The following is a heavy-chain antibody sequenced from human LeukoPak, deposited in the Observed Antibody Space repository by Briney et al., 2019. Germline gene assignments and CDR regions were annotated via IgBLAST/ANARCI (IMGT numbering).Heavy chain of an antibody. V-gene: IGHV3-21*01. CDR3: AADDYYDRMFDY. Sequence: GGSLRLSCAASGFTFSSYSMNWVRQAPGKGLEWVSSISSSSSYIYYADSVKGRFTISRDNAKNSLYLQMNSLRAEDTAVYYCAADDYYDRMFDYWGQGTLVTVSS. CDR2: ISSSSSYI. J-gene: IGHJ4*02. D-gene: IGHD3-22*01. CDR1: GFTFSSYS.